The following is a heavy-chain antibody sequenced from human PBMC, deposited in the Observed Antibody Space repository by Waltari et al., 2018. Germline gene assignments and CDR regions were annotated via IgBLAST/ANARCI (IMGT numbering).Heavy chain of an antibody. CDR2: IYHSGST. Sequence: QVQLQESGPGLVKPSETLSLTCAVSGYSIRSGYYWGWIRQPPGKGLEWIGSIYHSGSTYYNPSLKSRVTISVDTSKNQFSLKLSSVTAADTAVYYCARVGPDCSGGSCYSAHFQHWGQGTLVTVSS. V-gene: IGHV4-38-2*01. CDR3: ARVGPDCSGGSCYSAHFQH. D-gene: IGHD2-15*01. CDR1: GYSIRSGYY. J-gene: IGHJ1*01.